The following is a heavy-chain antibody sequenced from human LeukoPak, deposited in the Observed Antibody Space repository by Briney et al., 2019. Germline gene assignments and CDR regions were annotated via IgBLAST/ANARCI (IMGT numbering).Heavy chain of an antibody. CDR3: ARDGGVDGYNSYFDY. V-gene: IGHV3-21*01. CDR2: ISSRSSNL. CDR1: GFTFSSYS. D-gene: IGHD5-24*01. Sequence: KPGGSLRLSCAASGFTFSSYSMNWVRPAPGKGLEWVSSISSRSSNLYYADSVKGRFTISRDNAKNSLYLQMNSLRAEDTALYYCARDGGVDGYNSYFDYWGQGTLVTVSS. J-gene: IGHJ4*02.